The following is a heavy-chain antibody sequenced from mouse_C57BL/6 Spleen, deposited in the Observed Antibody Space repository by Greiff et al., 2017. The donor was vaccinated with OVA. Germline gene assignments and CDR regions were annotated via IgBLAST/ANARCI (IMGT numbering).Heavy chain of an antibody. D-gene: IGHD1-1*01. Sequence: VQLQQSGAELVRPGTSVKMSCKASGYTFTNYWIGWAKQRPGHGLEWIGDIYPGGGYTNYNEKFKGKATLTADKSSSTAYMQFSSLTSEDSAIYYCARRHYGSSYVDYWGQGTTLTVSS. CDR2: IYPGGGYT. J-gene: IGHJ2*01. CDR1: GYTFTNYW. V-gene: IGHV1-63*01. CDR3: ARRHYGSSYVDY.